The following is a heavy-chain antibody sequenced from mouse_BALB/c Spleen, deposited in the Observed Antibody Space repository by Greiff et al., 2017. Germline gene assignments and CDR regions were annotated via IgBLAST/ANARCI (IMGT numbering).Heavy chain of an antibody. J-gene: IGHJ2*01. CDR1: GYTFTDYE. V-gene: IGHV1-15*01. Sequence: QVQLQQSGAELVRPGASVTLSCKASGYTFTDYEMHWVKQTPVHGLEWIGAIDPETGGTAYNQKFKGKATLTADKSSSTAYMELRSLTSEDSAVYYCTLPLEYWGQGTTLTVSS. CDR3: TLPLEY. CDR2: IDPETGGT.